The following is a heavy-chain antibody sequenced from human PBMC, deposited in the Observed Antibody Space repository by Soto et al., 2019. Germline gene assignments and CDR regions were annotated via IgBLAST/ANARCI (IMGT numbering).Heavy chain of an antibody. CDR3: ARGMATVTTLDY. CDR2: ICHSGST. Sequence: QLQLQESGSGLVKPSQTLSLTCAVSGGSISSGGYSWSWIRQPPGKGLKWIGYICHSGSTNYNPSRKNRVTMSVGRSRTEFCLKLDSVTAADTVVYYCARGMATVTTLDYWGAGTMVTVSS. CDR1: GGSISSGGYS. D-gene: IGHD4-17*01. J-gene: IGHJ4*02. V-gene: IGHV4-30-2*01.